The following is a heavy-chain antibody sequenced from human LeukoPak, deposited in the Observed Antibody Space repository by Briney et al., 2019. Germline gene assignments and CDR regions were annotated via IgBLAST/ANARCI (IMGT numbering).Heavy chain of an antibody. D-gene: IGHD2-2*02. CDR2: INPNSGGT. J-gene: IGHJ5*02. V-gene: IGHV1-2*02. CDR1: GYTFTGYY. CDR3: ARGPPHRYCSSTSCYTRSWFDP. Sequence: ASVTVSCKACGYTFTGYYMHWVRQAPGQGLEWMGWINPNSGGTSYAQKFQGRVTMTRDTSISTAYMELSRLRSDDTAVYYCARGPPHRYCSSTSCYTRSWFDPWGQGTLVTVSS.